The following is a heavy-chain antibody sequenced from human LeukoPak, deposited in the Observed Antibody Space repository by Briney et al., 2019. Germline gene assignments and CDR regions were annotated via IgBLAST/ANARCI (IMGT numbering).Heavy chain of an antibody. Sequence: PGGSLRLSCVASGFNFSDYYMNWIRQSPGKGLEWISYMSSRSGIIYYADSVKGRFTISRDNSKNTLYLQMNSLRAEDTAVYYCAKDLTEYIGMDYWGQGTLVTVSS. CDR2: MSSRSGII. J-gene: IGHJ4*02. V-gene: IGHV3-48*01. D-gene: IGHD1-14*01. CDR3: AKDLTEYIGMDY. CDR1: GFNFSDYY.